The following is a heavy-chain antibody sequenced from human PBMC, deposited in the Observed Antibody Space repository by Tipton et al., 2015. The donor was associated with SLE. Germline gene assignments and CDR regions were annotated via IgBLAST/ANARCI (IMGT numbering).Heavy chain of an antibody. CDR2: VDPEDGET. CDR1: GYTFTDYY. CDR3: ATLPAWIHSMAPGAFDI. J-gene: IGHJ3*02. D-gene: IGHD5-18*01. V-gene: IGHV1-69-2*01. Sequence: QLVQSGAEVKKPGATVKISCKVSGYTFTDYYMHWVQQAPGKGLEWMGLVDPEDGETIYAEKFQGRVTITADTSTDTAYMELSSLRSEDTAGYYGATLPAWIHSMAPGAFDIWGQGTMVTVSS.